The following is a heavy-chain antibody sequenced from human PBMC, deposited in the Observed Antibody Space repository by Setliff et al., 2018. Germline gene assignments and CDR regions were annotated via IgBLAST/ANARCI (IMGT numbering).Heavy chain of an antibody. CDR2: TYYIGAT. Sequence: SETLSLTCTVSGASISTHYWSWIRQPPGKGLEWIGHTYYIGATNYNPSLKGRVTISVDTSKNQFSLKLRSVTAADTAVYYCARGGTFRYFDFWGQGAPVTVSS. D-gene: IGHD5-12*01. CDR3: ARGGTFRYFDF. V-gene: IGHV4-59*11. J-gene: IGHJ4*02. CDR1: GASISTHY.